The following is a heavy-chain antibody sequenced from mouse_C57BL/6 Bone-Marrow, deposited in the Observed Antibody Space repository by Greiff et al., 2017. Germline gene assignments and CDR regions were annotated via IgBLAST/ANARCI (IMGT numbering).Heavy chain of an antibody. J-gene: IGHJ1*03. CDR2: INPSTGGT. D-gene: IGHD1-1*01. CDR3: ALVIAAVVGHWYFDV. CDR1: GYSFTGYY. V-gene: IGHV1-42*01. Sequence: EVQGVESGPELVKPGASVKISCKASGYSFTGYYMNWVKQSPEKSLEWIGEINPSTGGTTYNQKFKAKATLTVAKSSSTAYMQLKILTSEDSAVXYGALVIAAVVGHWYFDVGGTGTTVTVSS.